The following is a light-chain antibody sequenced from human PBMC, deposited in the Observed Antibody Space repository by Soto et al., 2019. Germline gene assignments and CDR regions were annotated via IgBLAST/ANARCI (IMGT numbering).Light chain of an antibody. CDR3: QQYGSSPPFT. J-gene: IGKJ5*01. CDR1: QSVSSSY. CDR2: GAS. V-gene: IGKV3-20*01. Sequence: EIVLTQSPDTLSLSPGERATLSCRASQSVSSSYLAWYQQKPGQAPRLLIYGASSRATGIPDRFSGSGSGTDFTLTISRLEPEDFAVYYCQQYGSSPPFTFGQRTRLEIK.